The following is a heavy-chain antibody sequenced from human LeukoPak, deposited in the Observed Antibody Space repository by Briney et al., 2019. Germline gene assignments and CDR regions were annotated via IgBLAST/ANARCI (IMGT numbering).Heavy chain of an antibody. CDR3: ARGRFVYDFWSGYYTDFDY. CDR1: GYTFTSYY. J-gene: IGHJ4*02. Sequence: ASVKVSCKASGYTFTSYYMHWVRQAPGQGLEWMGIINPSGGSTSYAQKFQGRVTMTRDTPTSTVYMELSSLRSEDTAVYYCARGRFVYDFWSGYYTDFDYWGQGTLVTVSS. D-gene: IGHD3-3*01. V-gene: IGHV1-46*03. CDR2: INPSGGST.